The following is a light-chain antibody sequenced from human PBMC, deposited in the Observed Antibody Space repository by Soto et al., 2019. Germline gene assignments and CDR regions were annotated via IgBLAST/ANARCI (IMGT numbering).Light chain of an antibody. CDR2: GAS. CDR3: QQYGRSPLLT. Sequence: EIVLTQSPGTVSLSPGERATLSCRASQSVTNNYLAWYQQKPGQAPRLLIYGASRRATGIPDRFGGSGSGTDFTLTISRLEPEDFAVYYCQQYGRSPLLTFGGGTKVESK. CDR1: QSVTNNY. V-gene: IGKV3-20*01. J-gene: IGKJ4*02.